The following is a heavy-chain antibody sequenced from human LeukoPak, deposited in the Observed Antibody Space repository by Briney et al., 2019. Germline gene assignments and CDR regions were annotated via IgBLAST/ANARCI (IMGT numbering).Heavy chain of an antibody. D-gene: IGHD6-13*01. CDR3: ARDNLQQLVDDAFDI. V-gene: IGHV3-7*01. CDR1: GFTFSSYW. Sequence: PGGSLRLSCAASGFTFSSYWMSWVRQAPGKGLEWVANIKQDGSEKYYVDSVKGRFTISRDNAKNSLYLQTNSLRAEGTAVYYCARDNLQQLVDDAFDIWGQGTMVTVSS. CDR2: IKQDGSEK. J-gene: IGHJ3*02.